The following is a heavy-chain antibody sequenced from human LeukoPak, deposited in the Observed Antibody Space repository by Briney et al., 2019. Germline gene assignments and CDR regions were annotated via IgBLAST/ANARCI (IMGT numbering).Heavy chain of an antibody. CDR2: ISGSGGST. Sequence: GGSLRLSCAASGFTVSSNYMTWVRQAPGKGLEWVTAISGSGGSTYYADSVKGRFTISRDNSKNTLYLQMNSLRAEDTALYYCAKGLIEMATIKNAFDIWGQGTMATVSS. J-gene: IGHJ3*02. V-gene: IGHV3-23*01. D-gene: IGHD5-24*01. CDR1: GFTVSSNY. CDR3: AKGLIEMATIKNAFDI.